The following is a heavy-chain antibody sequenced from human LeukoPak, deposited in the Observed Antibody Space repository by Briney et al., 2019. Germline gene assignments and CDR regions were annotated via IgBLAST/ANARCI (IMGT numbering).Heavy chain of an antibody. J-gene: IGHJ4*02. CDR3: ARGPNSNWSGLDF. V-gene: IGHV3-7*01. Sequence: GGSLRLSCAASGFALSSHWTTWVRQVPGRGPEWVANVNRDGSETYYLDSVKGRFTVSRDNAKNTLYLQVNNLRAEDTAVYYCARGPNSNWSGLDFWGQGTLLTVPS. CDR2: VNRDGSET. CDR1: GFALSSHW. D-gene: IGHD6-6*01.